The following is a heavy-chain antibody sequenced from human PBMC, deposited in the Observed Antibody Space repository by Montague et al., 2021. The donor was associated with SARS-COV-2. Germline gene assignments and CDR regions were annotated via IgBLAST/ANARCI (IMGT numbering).Heavy chain of an antibody. J-gene: IGHJ4*02. CDR1: GGSISSYY. D-gene: IGHD2-21*01. CDR2: VYYNGST. Sequence: SETLSLTCTVSGGSISSYYWSWIRQPPGKGLEWIGNVYYNGSTNSNPSLKSRVTISVDTSKNQFSLKLSSVTAADTALYYCEGGLDYWGQGTLVTVSS. V-gene: IGHV4-59*01. CDR3: EGGLDY.